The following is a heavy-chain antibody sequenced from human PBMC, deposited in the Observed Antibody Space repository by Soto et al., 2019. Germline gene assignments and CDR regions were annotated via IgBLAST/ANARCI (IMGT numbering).Heavy chain of an antibody. V-gene: IGHV4-39*02. J-gene: IGHJ4*02. CDR1: GESISGTIYY. Sequence: PSETLSLTCIVSGESISGTIYYWGWIRQPPGKGLEWIGSIYYSGSTYYNPSLKSRVTISVDTSKNHFSLKLTSVTAADTAVYYCARPGGRGWLYFDSWGQGSQVNGSS. D-gene: IGHD6-19*01. CDR3: ARPGGRGWLYFDS. CDR2: IYYSGST.